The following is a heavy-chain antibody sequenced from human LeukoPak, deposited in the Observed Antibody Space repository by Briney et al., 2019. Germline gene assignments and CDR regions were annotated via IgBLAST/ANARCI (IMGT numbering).Heavy chain of an antibody. CDR2: IDPSDSYT. J-gene: IGHJ4*02. CDR1: GYSFTSYW. CDR3: ARNEGRPYYDFWSGYHLAPADY. V-gene: IGHV5-10-1*01. D-gene: IGHD3-3*01. Sequence: PGESLKISCKGSGYSFTSYWISWVRQMPGKGLEWMGRIDPSDSYTNYSPSFQGHVTISADKSISTAYLQWSSLKASDTAMYYCARNEGRPYYDFWSGYHLAPADYWGQGTLVTVSS.